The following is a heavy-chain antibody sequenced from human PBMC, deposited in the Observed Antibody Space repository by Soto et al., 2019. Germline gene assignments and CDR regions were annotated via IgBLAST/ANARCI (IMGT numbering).Heavy chain of an antibody. V-gene: IGHV1-18*01. CDR1: GYTFTSYG. D-gene: IGHD3-22*01. CDR3: AREGAYYYDSSGYYPAFLDY. Sequence: ASVKVSCKASGYTFTSYGISWVRQAPGQGLEWMGWISAYNGNTNYAQKLQGRVTMTTDTSTSTAYMELRSLRSDDTAVYYCAREGAYYYDSSGYYPAFLDYRGQGPLVTVSS. CDR2: ISAYNGNT. J-gene: IGHJ4*02.